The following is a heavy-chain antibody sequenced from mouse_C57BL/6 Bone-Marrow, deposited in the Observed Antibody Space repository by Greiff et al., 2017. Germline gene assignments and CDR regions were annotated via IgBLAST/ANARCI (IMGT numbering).Heavy chain of an antibody. D-gene: IGHD3-2*02. CDR3: ARLDSSGPFAY. J-gene: IGHJ3*01. V-gene: IGHV5-6*01. CDR2: ISSGGSYT. CDR1: GFTFSSYG. Sequence: EVQGVESGGDLVKPGGSLKLSCAASGFTFSSYGMSWVRQTPDKRLEWVATISSGGSYTYYPDSVKGRFTISRDNAKNTLYLQMSILKSEDTAMYYCARLDSSGPFAYWGQGTLVTVSA.